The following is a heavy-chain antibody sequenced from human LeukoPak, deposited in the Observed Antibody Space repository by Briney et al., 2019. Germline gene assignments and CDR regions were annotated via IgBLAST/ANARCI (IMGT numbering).Heavy chain of an antibody. CDR3: ARGRGSSGWQDAFDI. CDR1: GYTFTSYD. CDR2: MNPNSGNT. Sequence: ASVKVSCKASGYTFTSYDINWVRQATGQGLEWMGWMNPNSGNTGYAQKFQGRVTMTRNTTISTAYMELSSLRSEDTAVYYCARGRGSSGWQDAFDIWGQGTMVTVSS. J-gene: IGHJ3*02. V-gene: IGHV1-8*01. D-gene: IGHD6-19*01.